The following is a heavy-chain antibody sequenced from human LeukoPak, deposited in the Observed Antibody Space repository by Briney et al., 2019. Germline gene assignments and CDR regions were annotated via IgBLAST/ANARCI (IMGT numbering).Heavy chain of an antibody. CDR1: GFTFSSYS. CDR3: ARDLNGAKDGYYYDY. CDR2: ISSSSTI. V-gene: IGHV3-48*01. J-gene: IGHJ4*02. Sequence: GGSLRLSCAASGFTFSSYSMNWVRQAPGKGLEWVSYISSSSTIYYADSVKGRFTISRDNAKNSLYLQMKSLRAEDTAVYYCARDLNGAKDGYYYDYWGQGTLVTVSS. D-gene: IGHD3-9*01.